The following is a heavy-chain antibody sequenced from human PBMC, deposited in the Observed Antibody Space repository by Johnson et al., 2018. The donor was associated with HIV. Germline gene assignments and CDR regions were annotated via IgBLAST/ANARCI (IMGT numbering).Heavy chain of an antibody. CDR2: IYSGGST. V-gene: IGHV3-66*01. Sequence: MQLVESGGGLVQPGGSLRLSCAASGFTVSSNYMSWVRQAPGKGLEWVSVIYSGGSTYYADSVKGRFIISRDNSKNTLYLQMNSLRAEDTAVYYCARDLVVGDHSTPLTHAFDIWGQGTMVTVSS. CDR1: GFTVSSNY. D-gene: IGHD1-26*01. J-gene: IGHJ3*02. CDR3: ARDLVVGDHSTPLTHAFDI.